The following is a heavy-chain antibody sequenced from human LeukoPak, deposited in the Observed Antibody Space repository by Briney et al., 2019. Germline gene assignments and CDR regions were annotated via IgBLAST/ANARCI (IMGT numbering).Heavy chain of an antibody. CDR1: GSTFSNFA. Sequence: PGGSLRLSCSASGSTFSNFAMSWVRQAPGKGLEWVSAVSSDGINTYYTDSLKGRFTISRDNSKNTVFLQMHSLTAEDTAVYYCAKPFGFLEWLYGGYFDSWGQGTLVTVSS. CDR3: AKPFGFLEWLYGGYFDS. J-gene: IGHJ4*02. CDR2: VSSDGINT. D-gene: IGHD3-3*01. V-gene: IGHV3-23*01.